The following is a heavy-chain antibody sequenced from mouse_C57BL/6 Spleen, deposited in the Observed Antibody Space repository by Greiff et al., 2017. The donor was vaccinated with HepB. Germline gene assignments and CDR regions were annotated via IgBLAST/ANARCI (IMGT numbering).Heavy chain of an antibody. CDR3: AREWGYDYAMDY. V-gene: IGHV1-80*01. CDR1: GYAFSSYW. D-gene: IGHD3-1*01. J-gene: IGHJ4*01. Sequence: VQLQQSGAELVKPGASVKISCKASGYAFSSYWMNWVKQRPGKGLEWIGQIYPGDGDTNYNGKLKGKATLTADNSTSTAYMQLSSLPSEDSAVYFCAREWGYDYAMDYWGQGTSVTVSS. CDR2: IYPGDGDT.